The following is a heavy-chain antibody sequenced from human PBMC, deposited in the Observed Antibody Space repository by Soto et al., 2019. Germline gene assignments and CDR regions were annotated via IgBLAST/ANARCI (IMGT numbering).Heavy chain of an antibody. CDR3: TREYSNYPDNYFDP. J-gene: IGHJ5*02. V-gene: IGHV3-23*01. CDR2: IDSGGGST. D-gene: IGHD4-4*01. Sequence: EVHVLESGGGLVQPGGSLRLSCEASGFTFSNYAMSWVRQAPGTGLEWVSAIDSGGGSTYYADSVKGRFTISRDNSMSTLYLQMNSLSVEDTATYHCTREYSNYPDNYFDPWGQGTLVTVSS. CDR1: GFTFSNYA.